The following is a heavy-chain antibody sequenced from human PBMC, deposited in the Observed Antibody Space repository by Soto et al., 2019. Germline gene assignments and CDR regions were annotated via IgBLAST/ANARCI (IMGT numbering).Heavy chain of an antibody. D-gene: IGHD3-10*01. CDR3: ARATMVRGVMAL. CDR2: IKQDGSEK. CDR1: GFTFSDSW. J-gene: IGHJ4*02. V-gene: IGHV3-7*01. Sequence: PGGSLSLSCAASGFTFSDSWMDWVRQAPGKGPEWVANIKQDGSEKNYVDSVKGRFTISRDNAKNTLYLQMNSLRAEDTAVYYCARATMVRGVMALWGQGTLVTVSS.